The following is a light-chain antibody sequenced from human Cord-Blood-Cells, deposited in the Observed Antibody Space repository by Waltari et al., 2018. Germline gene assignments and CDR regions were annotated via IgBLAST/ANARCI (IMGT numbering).Light chain of an antibody. CDR2: GAS. J-gene: IGKJ3*01. CDR1: QSVSSN. CDR3: QQYNNWPLFT. V-gene: IGKV3-15*01. Sequence: SPATLSVSPGERATLSCRASQSVSSNLAWYQQKPGQAPRLLIYGASTRATGIPARFSGSGSGTEFTLTISSLQSEDFAVYYCQQYNNWPLFTFGPGTKVDIK.